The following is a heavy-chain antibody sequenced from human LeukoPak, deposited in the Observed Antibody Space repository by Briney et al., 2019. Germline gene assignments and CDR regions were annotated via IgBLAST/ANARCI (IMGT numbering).Heavy chain of an antibody. CDR2: IYTSGST. V-gene: IGHV4-4*07. CDR3: ARDPRFDDLRFLEWDSSYYYYYMDV. D-gene: IGHD3-3*01. CDR1: GGSISSYY. Sequence: SETLSLTCTVSGGSISSYYWSWIRQPAGKGLEWIGRIYTSGSTNYNPSLKSRVTMSVDTSKNQFSLKLCSVTAADTAVYYCARDPRFDDLRFLEWDSSYYYYYMDVWGKGTTVTVSS. J-gene: IGHJ6*03.